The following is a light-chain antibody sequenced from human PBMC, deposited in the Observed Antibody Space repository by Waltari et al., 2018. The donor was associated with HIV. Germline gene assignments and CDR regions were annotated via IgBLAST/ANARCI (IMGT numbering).Light chain of an antibody. Sequence: DIQLTQSPCALSVYVGYRVTITCRASQDIRTYLNWYQQKPGRAPNLLIYSATSLQSGVPSRFSGSGSGTEFTLTISSVQPEDFATYYCQQSYSTPRTFGQGTKLEIK. V-gene: IGKV1-39*01. CDR3: QQSYSTPRT. J-gene: IGKJ2*01. CDR2: SAT. CDR1: QDIRTY.